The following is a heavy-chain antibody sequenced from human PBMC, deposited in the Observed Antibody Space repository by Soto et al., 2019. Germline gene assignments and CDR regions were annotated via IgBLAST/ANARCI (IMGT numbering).Heavy chain of an antibody. J-gene: IGHJ4*02. CDR1: GYTFTSAG. CDR2: ISAYNGKT. V-gene: IGHV1-18*01. Sequence: QVQLVQSGAEVKNPGTSVKVSCKTSGYTFTSAGISWVRQAPGQGREWMGWISAYNGKTKYAQKVQGRVTMTTDTSTSAAYMELRRLTSDDTAVYYCARDLDGSGSYYTGFWGQGTLVTVAA. CDR3: ARDLDGSGSYYTGF. D-gene: IGHD3-10*01.